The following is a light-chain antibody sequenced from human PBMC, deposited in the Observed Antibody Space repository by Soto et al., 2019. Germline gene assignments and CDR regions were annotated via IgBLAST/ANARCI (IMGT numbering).Light chain of an antibody. Sequence: EIVMTQSPLSLPVTPGEPASISCRSSQSLLHSNGYNYLDWYLQKPGQSPQLLIHLGSNRASGVPDRFSGSGSGTDFTLKISGVEAEDVGVYFCMQALQTPLTFGGGTKVEIK. V-gene: IGKV2-28*01. CDR3: MQALQTPLT. CDR1: QSLLHSNGYNY. J-gene: IGKJ4*01. CDR2: LGS.